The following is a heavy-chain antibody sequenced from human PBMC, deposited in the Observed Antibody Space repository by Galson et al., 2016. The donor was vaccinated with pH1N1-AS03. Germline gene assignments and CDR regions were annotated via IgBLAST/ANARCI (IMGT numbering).Heavy chain of an antibody. CDR3: SRSDSMPRVTTSYSI. Sequence: QSGAEVTKPGESLRISCRGSGYSFTTYWVIWVRQMPGKGLEWMGRIDPSDSETNYSPSFRGHVTISADKSINTAYLPWSSLKASDTALYYWSRSDSMPRVTTSYSIWGQGGQFAVCS. CDR2: IDPSDSET. D-gene: IGHD4-17*01. J-gene: IGHJ4*02. CDR1: GYSFTTYW. V-gene: IGHV5-10-1*01.